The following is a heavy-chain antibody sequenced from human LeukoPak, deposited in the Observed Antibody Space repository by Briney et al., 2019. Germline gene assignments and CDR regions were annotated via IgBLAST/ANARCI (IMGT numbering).Heavy chain of an antibody. CDR2: ISAYNGNT. V-gene: IGHV1-18*01. D-gene: IGHD3-22*01. CDR3: ASGSITMIVVVPDDN. CDR1: GYTFTSYG. J-gene: IGHJ4*02. Sequence: ASVKVSCKASGYTFTSYGISWVRQAPGQGLEWMGWISAYNGNTNYAQKLQGRVTMTTDTCTSTAYMELRSLRSDDTAVYYCASGSITMIVVVPDDNWRQATLVTVSS.